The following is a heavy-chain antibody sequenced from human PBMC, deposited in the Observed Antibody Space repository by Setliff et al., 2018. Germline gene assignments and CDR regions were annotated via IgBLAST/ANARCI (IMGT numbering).Heavy chain of an antibody. J-gene: IGHJ6*03. V-gene: IGHV1-69*05. CDR2: TIPMFGTT. CDR3: AREGVDTRSSTDYRYYMDV. D-gene: IGHD2-15*01. Sequence: SVKVSCKATGGTFRNYGISWVRQAPGQGLEWVGGTIPMFGTTNYAQKFQGRVTVITDESTSTAYMELSSLKSEDTAMYYCAREGVDTRSSTDYRYYMDVWGKGTTVTVSS. CDR1: GGTFRNYG.